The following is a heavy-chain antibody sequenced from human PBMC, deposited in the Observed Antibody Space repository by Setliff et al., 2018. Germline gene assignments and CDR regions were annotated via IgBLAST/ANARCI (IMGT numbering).Heavy chain of an antibody. CDR3: ARGQTVGPNSGKDY. J-gene: IGHJ4*02. CDR1: GYTFTKYG. CDR2: INGVNGNT. D-gene: IGHD1-26*01. V-gene: IGHV1-3*01. Sequence: ASVKVSCTASGYTFTKYGINWVRQAPGQSLEWMGWINGVNGNTKYSQNFQGRVTFTSDTSANTAFMELSSLRSEDSSMYYCARGQTVGPNSGKDYWGQGTLVTVSS.